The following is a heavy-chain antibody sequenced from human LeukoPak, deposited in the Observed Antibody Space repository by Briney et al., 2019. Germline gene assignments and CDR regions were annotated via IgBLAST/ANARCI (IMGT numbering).Heavy chain of an antibody. V-gene: IGHV1-18*01. CDR3: ATVGSKDYDSSGYDY. CDR1: GYTFTSYG. Sequence: GASVKVSCKASGYTFTSYGISWVRQAPGQGLEWMGWFSAYNGNTNYAQKLQGRVTMTEDTSTDTAYMELSSLRSEDTAVYYCATVGSKDYDSSGYDYWGQGTLVTVSS. D-gene: IGHD3-22*01. J-gene: IGHJ4*02. CDR2: FSAYNGNT.